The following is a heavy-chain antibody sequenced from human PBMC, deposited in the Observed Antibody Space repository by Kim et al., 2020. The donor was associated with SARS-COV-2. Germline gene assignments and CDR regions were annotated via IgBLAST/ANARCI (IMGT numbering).Heavy chain of an antibody. J-gene: IGHJ2*01. CDR1: GFTFSSYW. CDR2: IKQDGSEK. V-gene: IGHV3-7*01. Sequence: GGSLRLSCAASGFTFSSYWMSWVRQAPGKGLEWVANIKQDGSEKYYVDSVKGRFTISRDNAKNSLYLQMNSLRAEDTAVYYCARVKLGYDFWSGSHWYFDLWGRGTLVTVSS. CDR3: ARVKLGYDFWSGSHWYFDL. D-gene: IGHD3-3*01.